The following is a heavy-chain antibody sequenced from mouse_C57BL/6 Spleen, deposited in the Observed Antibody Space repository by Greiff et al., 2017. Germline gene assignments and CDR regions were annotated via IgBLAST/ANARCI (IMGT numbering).Heavy chain of an antibody. CDR2: IDPENGDT. J-gene: IGHJ2*01. Sequence: VHVKQSGAELVRPGASVKLSCTASGFNIKDDYMHWVKPRPEQGLEWIGWIDPENGDTEYASKFQGKATITADTSSNTAYLQLSSLTSEDTAVYYCTTWENYWGQGTTLTVSS. V-gene: IGHV14-4*01. CDR3: TTWENY. D-gene: IGHD4-1*01. CDR1: GFNIKDDY.